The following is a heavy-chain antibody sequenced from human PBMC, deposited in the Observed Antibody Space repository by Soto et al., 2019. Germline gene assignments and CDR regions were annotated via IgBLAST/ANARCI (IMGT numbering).Heavy chain of an antibody. CDR2: ISYDGRNK. V-gene: IGHV3-30*18. CDR3: AKGSHAAAGSGVDY. D-gene: IGHD6-13*01. Sequence: QVQLVESGGGVVQPGRSLRLSCAASGFTFSSYGMHWVRQAPGKGLEWVAVISYDGRNKYFADSVKGRFTISRDNSKNTLYLQMNSLRAEDTAVYYCAKGSHAAAGSGVDYWGQGTLVTVSS. J-gene: IGHJ4*02. CDR1: GFTFSSYG.